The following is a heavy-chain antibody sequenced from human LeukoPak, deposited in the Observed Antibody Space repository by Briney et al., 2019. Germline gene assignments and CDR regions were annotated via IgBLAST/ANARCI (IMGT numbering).Heavy chain of an antibody. CDR3: ARAPPDYGGYTNDY. CDR1: GFSFANSV. CDR2: ISGSGDRT. Sequence: GGSLRLSCAASGFSFANSVISWIRQAPGKGPEWVSAISGSGDRTDYADSVRGRFTISRDNSKSTLYLQMNSLRVEDTAVYYCARAPPDYGGYTNDYWGQGTLVTVSS. J-gene: IGHJ4*02. V-gene: IGHV3-23*01. D-gene: IGHD4-23*01.